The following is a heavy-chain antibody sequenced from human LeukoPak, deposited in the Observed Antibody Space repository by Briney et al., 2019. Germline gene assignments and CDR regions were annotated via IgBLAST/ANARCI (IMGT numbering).Heavy chain of an antibody. CDR2: IKLDGSVK. D-gene: IGHD2-8*02. Sequence: PGGSLRLSCAAFGFTFSNYWMNWVRQAPGKGLEWVATIKLDGSVKYYVDSVKGRFSISRDNAKNSVYLQMNNLRAEDTAVYYCARAGTGLDYWGQGTLVTVSS. CDR1: GFTFSNYW. V-gene: IGHV3-7*01. J-gene: IGHJ4*02. CDR3: ARAGTGLDY.